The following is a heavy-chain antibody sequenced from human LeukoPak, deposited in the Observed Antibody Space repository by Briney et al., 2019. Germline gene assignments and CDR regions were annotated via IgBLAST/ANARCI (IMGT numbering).Heavy chain of an antibody. D-gene: IGHD5-24*01. CDR3: ARDRYGDGFDHFDY. J-gene: IGHJ4*02. V-gene: IGHV1-2*02. Sequence: ASVKVSCKASGYTFTSYAMHWVRQAPGQGLEWMGWITPSGGAYYPQKFQGRVAITRDTSITTAYMDLSRLTSDETAVYYCARDRYGDGFDHFDYWGQGALATVSS. CDR2: ITPSGGA. CDR1: GYTFTSYA.